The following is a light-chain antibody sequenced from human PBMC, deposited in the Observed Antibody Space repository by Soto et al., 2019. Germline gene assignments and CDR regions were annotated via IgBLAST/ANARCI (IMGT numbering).Light chain of an antibody. CDR2: DVS. CDR3: SSYTSSSTPYV. CDR1: SSDVGGYNY. Sequence: QSALTQPASVSGSPGQSITISCTGTSSDVGGYNYVSWYQQHTGKAPKLMIYDVSNRPAGVSNRFSGSKSGNTASLTISGLQAEDEADDYCSSYTSSSTPYVFGPGTKLTVL. V-gene: IGLV2-14*01. J-gene: IGLJ1*01.